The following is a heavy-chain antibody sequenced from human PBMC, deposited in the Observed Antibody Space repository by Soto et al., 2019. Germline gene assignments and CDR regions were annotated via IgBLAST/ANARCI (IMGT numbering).Heavy chain of an antibody. D-gene: IGHD2-15*01. CDR2: FNSDGSVS. CDR3: ARGDCVGGPCYSLAGSFYYYMDV. CDR1: GFTFSNYW. J-gene: IGHJ6*03. V-gene: IGHV3-74*01. Sequence: EVQLVESGGGLVQPGGSLRLSCAASGFTFSNYWMYWVRQAPGKGLVWVSRFNSDGSVSGYADSVKGRLTISRDNVKNTLYLQMNSLRAEDTAVYYCARGDCVGGPCYSLAGSFYYYMDVWGKGTTVTVFS.